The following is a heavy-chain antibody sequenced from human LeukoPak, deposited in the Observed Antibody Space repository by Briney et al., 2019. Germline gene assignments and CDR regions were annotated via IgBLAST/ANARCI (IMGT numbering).Heavy chain of an antibody. CDR3: ASRSRRMTTVTTGFDY. CDR2: ISSSSSTI. D-gene: IGHD4-17*01. V-gene: IGHV3-48*02. Sequence: PGRSLRLSCAASGFTFSSYSMNWVRQAPGKGLEWVSYISSSSSTIYYADSVKGRFTISRDNAKNSLYLQMNSLRDEDTAVYYCASRSRRMTTVTTGFDYWGQGTLVTVSS. CDR1: GFTFSSYS. J-gene: IGHJ4*02.